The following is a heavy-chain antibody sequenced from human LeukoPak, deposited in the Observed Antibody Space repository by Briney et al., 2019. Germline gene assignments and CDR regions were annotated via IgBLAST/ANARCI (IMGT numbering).Heavy chain of an antibody. CDR2: INHSGST. CDR3: ARGTDCSGTSCYPFDP. J-gene: IGHJ5*02. Sequence: SETLSLTCAVYGGSFSGYYWSWIRQPPGKGLEWIGEINHSGSTNYNPSLKSRVTISVDTSKNQFSLKLSSVTAADTAVYYCARGTDCSGTSCYPFDPWGQGTLVTVSS. V-gene: IGHV4-34*01. D-gene: IGHD2-2*01. CDR1: GGSFSGYY.